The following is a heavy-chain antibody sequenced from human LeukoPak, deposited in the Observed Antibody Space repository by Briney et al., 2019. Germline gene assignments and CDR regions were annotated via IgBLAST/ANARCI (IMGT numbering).Heavy chain of an antibody. CDR1: GYTFTGYY. V-gene: IGHV1-2*04. J-gene: IGHJ4*02. D-gene: IGHD6-19*01. Sequence: GASVTVSCKASGYTFTGYYMHWVRQAPGQGLEWMGWINPNSGGTNYAQKFQGWATMTRDTSISTAYMELSRLRSDDTAVYYCAREWLVGGRALGYWGQGTLVTVSS. CDR2: INPNSGGT. CDR3: AREWLVGGRALGY.